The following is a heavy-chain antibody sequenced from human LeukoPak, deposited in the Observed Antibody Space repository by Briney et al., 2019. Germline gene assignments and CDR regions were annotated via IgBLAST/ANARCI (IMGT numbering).Heavy chain of an antibody. V-gene: IGHV3-23*01. Sequence: GGSLRLSCAASGFTFSSYAVSWVRQAPGKGLEWVSAISGSGGSTYYADSVKGRFTISRDNSKNTLYLQMNSLRAEDTAIYYCAKGPDEDIVVVHWFDPWGQGTLVTVSS. D-gene: IGHD2-2*01. CDR1: GFTFSSYA. J-gene: IGHJ5*02. CDR3: AKGPDEDIVVVHWFDP. CDR2: ISGSGGST.